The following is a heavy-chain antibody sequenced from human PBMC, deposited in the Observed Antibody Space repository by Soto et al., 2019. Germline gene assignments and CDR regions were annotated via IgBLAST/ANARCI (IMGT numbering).Heavy chain of an antibody. CDR1: GDSISSYY. CDR2: IYYTGST. Sequence: SETLSLTCAVSGDSISSYYWSWIRQPPGKGLEWIAYIYYTGSTNYNPSLKSRVTLSADTSKNQFSLKLISVTAADTAMYYCARVDSSGSYFDYWGQGTLVTVSS. D-gene: IGHD3-22*01. V-gene: IGHV4-59*01. J-gene: IGHJ4*02. CDR3: ARVDSSGSYFDY.